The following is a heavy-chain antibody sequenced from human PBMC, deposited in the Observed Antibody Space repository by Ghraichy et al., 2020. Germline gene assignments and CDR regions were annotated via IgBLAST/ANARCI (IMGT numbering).Heavy chain of an antibody. D-gene: IGHD2-21*01. CDR3: ARGSRVVRYYYYDGMDV. J-gene: IGHJ6*02. CDR2: ITSSSRFI. CDR1: GFTLSGYS. Sequence: GGSLRLSCVGSGFTLSGYSMNWVRQAPGKGLEWVSYITSSSRFISYADSVKGQFTVSRDNAQNSLYLQMKSLRDEDTAVYYCARGSRVVRYYYYDGMDVWGQGTTITVSS. V-gene: IGHV3-48*02.